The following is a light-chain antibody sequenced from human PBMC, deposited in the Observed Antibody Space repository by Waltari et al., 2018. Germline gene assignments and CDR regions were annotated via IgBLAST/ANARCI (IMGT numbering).Light chain of an antibody. CDR2: DAS. Sequence: EIVLTQSPATLSLSPGERATLSCRASQSVSSYLAWYQHKPGQAPRRLIYDASSRATGIPARFSGSGSGTDFTLTITSPQSEDVGVYYCHQYNDGPPFNFGQGTKLEIK. CDR3: HQYNDGPPFN. CDR1: QSVSSY. J-gene: IGKJ2*01. V-gene: IGKV3-11*01.